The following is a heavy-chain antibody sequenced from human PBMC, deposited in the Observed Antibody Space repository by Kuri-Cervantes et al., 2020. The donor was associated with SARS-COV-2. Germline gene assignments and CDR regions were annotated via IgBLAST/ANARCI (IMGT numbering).Heavy chain of an antibody. J-gene: IGHJ4*02. CDR1: GFTFSSYW. V-gene: IGHV3-7*01. Sequence: GESLKISCAASGFTFSSYWMSWVRQAPGKGLEWVANMKQDGSEKYYVDSVKGRFTISRDNSKNTLYLQMNSLRAEDTAVYYCARDYIVVVPAPVDYWGQGTLVTVSS. CDR2: MKQDGSEK. CDR3: ARDYIVVVPAPVDY. D-gene: IGHD2-2*01.